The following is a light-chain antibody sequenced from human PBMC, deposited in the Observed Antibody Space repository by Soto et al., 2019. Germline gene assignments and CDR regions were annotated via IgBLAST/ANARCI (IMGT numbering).Light chain of an antibody. CDR2: DAS. CDR1: QSVDSNY. J-gene: IGKJ4*01. CDR3: QQYDSSPLP. V-gene: IGKV3-20*01. Sequence: EIVLTQSPDTLSLSPGERATLSCRASQSVDSNYLAWYQQKPGQAPRVLIYDASIRATGIPDRFSGSGSGTDFTLTISRLEPEDSAVYYCQQYDSSPLPFGGGTKVDIK.